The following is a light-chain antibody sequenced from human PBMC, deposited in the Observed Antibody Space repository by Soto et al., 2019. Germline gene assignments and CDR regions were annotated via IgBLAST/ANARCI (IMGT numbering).Light chain of an antibody. CDR2: ENN. V-gene: IGLV1-51*02. CDR1: SSNIGNNY. Sequence: QSVLTQPPSVSAAPGQKVTISCSGSSSNIGNNYVSWYQQLPGAAPKLLIYENNKRPSGIPDRFSGSKSGTSATLDITGLQPGDEADYYCGAWDTSLSAGGVFGGGTKVTVL. J-gene: IGLJ3*02. CDR3: GAWDTSLSAGGV.